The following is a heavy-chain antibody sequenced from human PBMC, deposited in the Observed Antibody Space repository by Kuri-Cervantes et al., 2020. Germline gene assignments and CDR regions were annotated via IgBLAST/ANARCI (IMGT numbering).Heavy chain of an antibody. CDR1: GYSISSSNW. CDR3: ARSPSAIAVAGTGAFDI. J-gene: IGHJ3*02. CDR2: IYYSGST. V-gene: IGHV4-28*01. Sequence: PSETLSLTCAVSGYSISSSNWWGWIRQPPGKGLEWIGYIYYSGSTYYNPSLKSRVTISVDTSKNQFSLKLSSVTAADTAVYYCARSPSAIAVAGTGAFDIWGQGTMVTVSS. D-gene: IGHD6-19*01.